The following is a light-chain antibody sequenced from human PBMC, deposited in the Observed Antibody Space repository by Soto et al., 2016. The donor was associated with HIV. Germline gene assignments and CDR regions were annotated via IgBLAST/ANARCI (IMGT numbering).Light chain of an antibody. CDR2: GAS. Sequence: DIQMTQSPSSLSASVGDIVTITCRASQDIGNDLGWYQQKPGQAPKRLIYGASSLESGVPSRFSGSRSATEFTLTISSLQPEDFATYYCLQHNSYPLTFGQGTKVEIK. CDR3: LQHNSYPLT. CDR1: QDIGND. J-gene: IGKJ1*01. V-gene: IGKV1-17*01.